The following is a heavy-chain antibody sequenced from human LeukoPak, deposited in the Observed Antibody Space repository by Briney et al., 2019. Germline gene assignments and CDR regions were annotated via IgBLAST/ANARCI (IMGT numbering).Heavy chain of an antibody. Sequence: PSETLSLTCTVSGGSISGYYWSWIRQPPGKGLEWIGYIFYSGSTNYNPSLKSRVTISVDTSKNQFSLKLSSVTAADTAVYYCARSFSSVVVAAPYDYWGQGTLVTVSS. V-gene: IGHV4-59*08. D-gene: IGHD2-15*01. CDR1: GGSISGYY. CDR2: IFYSGST. CDR3: ARSFSSVVVAAPYDY. J-gene: IGHJ4*02.